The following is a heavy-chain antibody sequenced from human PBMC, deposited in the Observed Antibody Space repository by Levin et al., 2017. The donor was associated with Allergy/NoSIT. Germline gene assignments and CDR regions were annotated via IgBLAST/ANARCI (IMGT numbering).Heavy chain of an antibody. D-gene: IGHD2-15*01. J-gene: IGHJ5*02. CDR2: IWHDGSQR. Sequence: PAGGSLRLSCAASGYTFRTYGMHWVRQAPGKGLEWVAVIWHDGSQRYYADSVRGRFTISRDDSKDTLYLYMNSLTADDTAMYYCARDDCHGGGCLFDPWGQGTQVTVSS. CDR3: ARDDCHGGGCLFDP. CDR1: GYTFRTYG. V-gene: IGHV3-33*01.